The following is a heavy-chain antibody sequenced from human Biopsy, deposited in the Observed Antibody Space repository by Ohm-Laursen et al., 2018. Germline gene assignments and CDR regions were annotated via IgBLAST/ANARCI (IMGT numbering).Heavy chain of an antibody. CDR1: GGTFQKHG. CDR3: ARDTLMAQHLGPGENWFDP. J-gene: IGHJ5*02. D-gene: IGHD6-13*01. Sequence: GATVKISCKASGGTFQKHGVTWVRQAPGQGLEWMGGIIPTIGTVQYASKLRGKVTITADKTTSTAYMELTSLTSDDTAVYYCARDTLMAQHLGPGENWFDPWGQGTLVTVSS. V-gene: IGHV1-69*06. CDR2: IIPTIGTV.